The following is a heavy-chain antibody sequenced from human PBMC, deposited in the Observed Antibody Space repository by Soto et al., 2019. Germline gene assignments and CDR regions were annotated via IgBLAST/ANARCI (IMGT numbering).Heavy chain of an antibody. CDR3: ARGGYYDSSGSRNYHYYGMNV. CDR2: ISAYDDNT. D-gene: IGHD3-22*01. Sequence: VASAKVSCKASGYRFTSYGISWVRQAPGQGLEWLGWISAYDDNTKYAQTLQGRVSMSTDTSTNTAYMELRSLRSDDTAMYYCARGGYYDSSGSRNYHYYGMNVWGQGTTVTVSS. V-gene: IGHV1-18*01. J-gene: IGHJ6*02. CDR1: GYRFTSYG.